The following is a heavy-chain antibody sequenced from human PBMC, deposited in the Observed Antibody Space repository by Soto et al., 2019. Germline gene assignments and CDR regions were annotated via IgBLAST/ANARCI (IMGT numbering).Heavy chain of an antibody. D-gene: IGHD3-10*01. V-gene: IGHV3-74*01. CDR1: GFTFSSYW. J-gene: IGHJ6*02. CDR2: INSDGSST. CDR3: ARDGDYYGSGSYYYYGMDV. Sequence: GGSLRLSCAASGFTFSSYWMHWVRQAPGKGLVWVSRINSDGSSTSYADSVKGRFTISRDNAKNTLYLQMNSLRAEDTAVYYCARDGDYYGSGSYYYYGMDVWGQGTTVTVSS.